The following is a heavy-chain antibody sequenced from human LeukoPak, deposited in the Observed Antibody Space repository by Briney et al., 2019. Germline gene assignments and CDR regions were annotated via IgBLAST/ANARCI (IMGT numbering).Heavy chain of an antibody. D-gene: IGHD3-22*01. CDR1: GFTFSSYA. Sequence: GGSLRLSCAASGFTFSSYAMSWVRQAPGKGLEWVSAISGSGGSTYYADSVKGRFTISRDNSKNTLYLQMSSLRAEDTAVYYCARDRYYESSGYYYHDYWGQGTLVTVSS. CDR3: ARDRYYESSGYYYHDY. CDR2: ISGSGGST. J-gene: IGHJ4*02. V-gene: IGHV3-23*01.